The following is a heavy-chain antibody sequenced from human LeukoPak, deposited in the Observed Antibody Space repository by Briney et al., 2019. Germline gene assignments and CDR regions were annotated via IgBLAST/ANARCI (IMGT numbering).Heavy chain of an antibody. CDR2: IYYSGRT. CDR1: GGSLSSYY. CDR3: ARAPIVGASGGGVNYYYYGMDV. D-gene: IGHD1-26*01. V-gene: IGHV4-59*01. Sequence: SETLSLTCTGSGGSLSSYYCSWIRQPPGQGLEWSGCIYYSGRTNYNPSLKSRVTISVDTSKNQFSLKLSSVTAADTAVYYCARAPIVGASGGGVNYYYYGMDVWGQGTTVTVSS. J-gene: IGHJ6*02.